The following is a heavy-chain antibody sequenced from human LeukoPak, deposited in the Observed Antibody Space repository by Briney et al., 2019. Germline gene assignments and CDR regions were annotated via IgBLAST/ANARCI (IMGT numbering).Heavy chain of an antibody. CDR3: AKKVVVVAATTNWFDP. V-gene: IGHV3-23*01. Sequence: GGSLRLSCAASAFTFSTYAMSWVRQAPGKGLEWVSAISDSGGSTYYADSVKGRFTISRDNSKNTLYLQMNSLRVEDTAVYYCAKKVVVVAATTNWFDPWGQGTLVTVSS. CDR2: ISDSGGST. D-gene: IGHD2-15*01. CDR1: AFTFSTYA. J-gene: IGHJ5*02.